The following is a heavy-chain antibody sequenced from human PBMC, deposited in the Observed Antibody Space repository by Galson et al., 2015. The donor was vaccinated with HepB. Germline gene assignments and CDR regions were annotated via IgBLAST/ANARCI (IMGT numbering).Heavy chain of an antibody. D-gene: IGHD5-24*01. V-gene: IGHV5-51*01. CDR3: VKTSRGGYRRYSFDS. CDR2: IYPGDSDT. Sequence: QSGAEVKKPGESLTISCGAFGYRFANHWLAWVRQVPGKGLEWMGNIYPGDSDTTYNPAFQGRVTFSVDRSTNTAFLQWSSLRASDTAMYYCVKTSRGGYRRYSFDSWGRGTLVTVSS. CDR1: GYRFANHW. J-gene: IGHJ4*02.